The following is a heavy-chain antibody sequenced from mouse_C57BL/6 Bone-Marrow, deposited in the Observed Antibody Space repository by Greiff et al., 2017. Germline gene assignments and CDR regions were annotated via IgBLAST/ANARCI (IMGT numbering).Heavy chain of an antibody. V-gene: IGHV5-4*01. J-gene: IGHJ2*01. Sequence: GQLVESGGGLVKPGGSLKLSCAASGFTFSSYAMSWVRQTPEKRLEWVATISDGGSYTYYPDNVKGRFTISRDNAKNNLYLQMSHLKSEDTAMYYCARDRRAYYSNWNYFDYWGQGTTLTVSS. CDR3: ARDRRAYYSNWNYFDY. CDR2: ISDGGSYT. D-gene: IGHD2-5*01. CDR1: GFTFSSYA.